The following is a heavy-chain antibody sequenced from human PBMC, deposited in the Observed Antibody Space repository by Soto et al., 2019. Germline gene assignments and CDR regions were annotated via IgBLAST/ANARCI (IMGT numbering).Heavy chain of an antibody. CDR3: ARQRYDSSGSYLKWFDS. CDR1: GYSFTSYW. CDR2: IYPGDSDT. D-gene: IGHD3-22*01. V-gene: IGHV5-51*01. J-gene: IGHJ5*01. Sequence: PGESLKISCKGSGYSFTSYWIGWVRQMPGKGLEWMGIIYPGDSDTRYSPSFQGQVTISADKSISTAYLQWGSLKASDTAMFYCARQRYDSSGSYLKWFDSWRQGTLVTVSS.